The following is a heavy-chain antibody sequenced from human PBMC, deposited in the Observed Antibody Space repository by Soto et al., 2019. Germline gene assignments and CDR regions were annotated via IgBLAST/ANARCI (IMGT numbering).Heavy chain of an antibody. D-gene: IGHD2-15*01. J-gene: IGHJ5*02. CDR1: GYTFTSYD. Sequence: GASVKVSCKASGYTFTSYDINWVRQATGQGLEWMGWMNPNSGNTGYAQKFQGRVTMTRNTSISTAYMELSSLRSEDTAVYYCARGLLICGGSCYWLDPWGQGTLVTVSS. CDR2: MNPNSGNT. CDR3: ARGLLICGGSCYWLDP. V-gene: IGHV1-8*01.